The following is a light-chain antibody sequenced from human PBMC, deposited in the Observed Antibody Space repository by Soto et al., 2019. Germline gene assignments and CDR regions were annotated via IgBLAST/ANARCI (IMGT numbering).Light chain of an antibody. V-gene: IGLV4-69*01. CDR2: LNSDGSH. CDR1: SGHSSYA. J-gene: IGLJ2*01. CDR3: QTWGTGPHVV. Sequence: QLVLTQSPSASASLGASVKLTCTLSSGHSSYAIAWHQQQPEKGPRYLMKLNSDGSHSKGDGIPDRFSGSSSGAERYLTISSLQSEDEADYYCQTWGTGPHVVFGEGTKLTVL.